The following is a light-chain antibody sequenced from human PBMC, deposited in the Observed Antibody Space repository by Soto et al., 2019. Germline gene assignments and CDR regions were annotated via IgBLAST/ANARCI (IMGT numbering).Light chain of an antibody. CDR3: CSYAGNPYV. CDR1: SSDVGSYNS. V-gene: IGLV2-23*01. Sequence: QSVLTQPASVSGSPGQSIAISCTGTSSDVGSYNSVSWYQQHPGKAPKLMIYEGSKRPSGVSDRFSGSKSGNTASLTISGLQAEDEADYYCCSYAGNPYVFGTGTKATVL. CDR2: EGS. J-gene: IGLJ1*01.